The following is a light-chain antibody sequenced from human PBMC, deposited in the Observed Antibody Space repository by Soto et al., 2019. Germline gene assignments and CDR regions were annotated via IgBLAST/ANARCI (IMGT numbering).Light chain of an antibody. Sequence: QSVLTQPPSASGTPGQRVTISCSGRSSNIGSNTVNWYQQLPKTAPKLLIYSNNQRPSGVPDRFSGSKSGTSASLAISGLQSEDEADYYCAAWDDSLNGLVFGGGTKVTVL. CDR3: AAWDDSLNGLV. CDR2: SNN. V-gene: IGLV1-44*01. J-gene: IGLJ2*01. CDR1: SSNIGSNT.